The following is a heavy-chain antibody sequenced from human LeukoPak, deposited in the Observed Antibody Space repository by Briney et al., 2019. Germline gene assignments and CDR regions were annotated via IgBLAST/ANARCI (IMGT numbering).Heavy chain of an antibody. Sequence: PGRSLRLSCAASGFTFDDYAMHWVRQAPGKGLEWVSGISWNSGSIGYADSVKGRFTISRDNAKNSLYLQMNSLRAEDMALHYCATDSGSSGYYGSRGAFDIWGQGTMVTVSS. CDR1: GFTFDDYA. CDR2: ISWNSGSI. J-gene: IGHJ3*02. V-gene: IGHV3-9*03. CDR3: ATDSGSSGYYGSRGAFDI. D-gene: IGHD3-22*01.